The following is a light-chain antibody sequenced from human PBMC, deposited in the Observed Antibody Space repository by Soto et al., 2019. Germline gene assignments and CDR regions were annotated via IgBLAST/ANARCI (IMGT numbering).Light chain of an antibody. J-gene: IGLJ3*02. CDR2: EVT. V-gene: IGLV2-8*01. CDR3: SSFASSSTYV. Sequence: QSALTQPPSASGSPGQSVTISCTGTSSDVGAYNYVSWYQQHAGKAPKLVIYEVTKRPSGVPDRFSGSKSANTASLTVSGLPAEDADDYYCSSFASSSTYVFGGGTKLTVL. CDR1: SSDVGAYNY.